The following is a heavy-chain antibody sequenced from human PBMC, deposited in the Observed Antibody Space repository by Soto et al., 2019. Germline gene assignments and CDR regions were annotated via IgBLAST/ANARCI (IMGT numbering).Heavy chain of an antibody. V-gene: IGHV1-69*06. CDR1: GGTFSSYA. Sequence: SVKVSCKASGGTFSSYAISWVRQAPGQGLEWMGGILPIFGTANYARKFQGRVTITADRSTSTAYMELSSLRSEDTAVYYCARASTLTGHCGSVSCPSMDGWAQGTTVIVSS. D-gene: IGHD2-2*01. J-gene: IGHJ6*02. CDR2: ILPIFGTA. CDR3: ARASTLTGHCGSVSCPSMDG.